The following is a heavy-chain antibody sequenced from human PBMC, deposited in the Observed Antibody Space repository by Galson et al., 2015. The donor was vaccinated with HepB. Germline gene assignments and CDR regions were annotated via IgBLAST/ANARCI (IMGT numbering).Heavy chain of an antibody. V-gene: IGHV3-15*01. J-gene: IGHJ6*03. Sequence: SLRLSCAASGFTFSNAWMSWVRQAPGKGLEWVGRIKSKTDGGTTDYAAPVKGRFTISRDDSKNTLYLQMNSLKTEDTAVYYCTTDVAVPSGIYYYYYMDVWGKGTTVTVSS. CDR1: GFTFSNAW. D-gene: IGHD2-15*01. CDR2: IKSKTDGGTT. CDR3: TTDVAVPSGIYYYYYMDV.